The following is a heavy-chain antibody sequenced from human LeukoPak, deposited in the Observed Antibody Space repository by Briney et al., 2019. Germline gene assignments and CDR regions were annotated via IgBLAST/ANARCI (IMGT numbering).Heavy chain of an antibody. CDR2: IYSGGST. CDR1: GFTVSSNY. J-gene: IGHJ6*02. CDR3: ARDRGSSGYYYYGMDV. Sequence: GGSLRLSCAASGFTVSSNYMSWVRQAPGKGLEWVSVIYSGGSTYYADSVKGRFTISGDNSKNTLCLQMNSLRAEDTAVYYCARDRGSSGYYYYGMDVWGQGTTVTVSS. V-gene: IGHV3-53*01. D-gene: IGHD6-6*01.